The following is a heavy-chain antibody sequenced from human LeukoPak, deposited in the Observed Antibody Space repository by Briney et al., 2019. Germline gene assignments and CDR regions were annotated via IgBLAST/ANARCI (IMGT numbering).Heavy chain of an antibody. CDR2: INHSGST. Sequence: PSETLSLTCAVYGGSFSGYYWSWLRQPPGKGLEWVGEINHSGSTNYNPSLKSRVTISVDTSKNQFSLKLSSVTAADTAVYYCARGQLAGTEFGYDYWGQGTLVTVSS. CDR3: ARGQLAGTEFGYDY. CDR1: GGSFSGYY. D-gene: IGHD6-19*01. V-gene: IGHV4-34*01. J-gene: IGHJ4*02.